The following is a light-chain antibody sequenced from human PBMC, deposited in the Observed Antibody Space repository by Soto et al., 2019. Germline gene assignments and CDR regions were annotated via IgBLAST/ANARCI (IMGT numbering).Light chain of an antibody. J-gene: IGLJ2*01. Sequence: QSALTQPASVSGSPGQSITISCTGTSSDVGGYRYVSWYQQHPVKPPKLIIHEVSNRPSGVSNRFSGSKSGNTAFLTISGLQAEDEADYYCSSYTTINSLLFGGGTKVTVL. CDR2: EVS. CDR3: SSYTTINSLL. V-gene: IGLV2-14*01. CDR1: SSDVGGYRY.